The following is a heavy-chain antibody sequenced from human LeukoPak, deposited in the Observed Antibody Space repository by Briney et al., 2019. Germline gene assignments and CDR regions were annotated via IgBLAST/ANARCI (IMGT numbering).Heavy chain of an antibody. Sequence: PGGSLRLSCAASGFTFDDYAMHWVRQAPGKGLEWVSGISWNSGSIGYADSVKGRFTISRDNAKNSLYLQMNSLRAEDTALYYCAKDTFTGRYGMDVWGQGTTVTVSS. CDR3: AKDTFTGRYGMDV. CDR2: ISWNSGSI. D-gene: IGHD1-14*01. V-gene: IGHV3-9*01. J-gene: IGHJ6*02. CDR1: GFTFDDYA.